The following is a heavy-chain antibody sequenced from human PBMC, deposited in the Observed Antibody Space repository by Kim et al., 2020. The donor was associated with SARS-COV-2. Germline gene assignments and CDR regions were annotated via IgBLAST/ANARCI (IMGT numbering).Heavy chain of an antibody. V-gene: IGHV5-51*01. Sequence: GESLKISCKGSGYSFTSYWIGWVRQMPGKGLEWMGIIYPGDSDTRYSPSFQGQVTISADKSISTAYLQWSSLKAADTAMYYCARRSSGWRTDYYVDYWGQGTLVTVSS. CDR2: IYPGDSDT. D-gene: IGHD6-19*01. J-gene: IGHJ4*02. CDR1: GYSFTSYW. CDR3: ARRSSGWRTDYYVDY.